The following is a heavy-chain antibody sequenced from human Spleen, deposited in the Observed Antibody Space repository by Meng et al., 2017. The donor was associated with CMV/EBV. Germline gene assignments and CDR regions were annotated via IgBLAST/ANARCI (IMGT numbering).Heavy chain of an antibody. V-gene: IGHV4-4*01. J-gene: IGHJ4*02. CDR3: ARGFGAMFEDGTNY. CDR1: GGSISSSNW. D-gene: IGHD3-16*01. CDR2: IYHSGST. Sequence: VSGGSISSSNWWSWVRQPPGKGLEWIGEIYHSGSTNYNPSLKSRLTMSVDKSKNQFSLNLTSVTAADTAVYFCARGFGAMFEDGTNYWGQGTLVTVSS.